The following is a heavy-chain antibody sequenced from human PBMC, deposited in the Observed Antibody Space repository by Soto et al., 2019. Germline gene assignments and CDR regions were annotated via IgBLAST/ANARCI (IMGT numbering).Heavy chain of an antibody. V-gene: IGHV4-4*07. J-gene: IGHJ4*02. D-gene: IGHD6-19*01. CDR3: ARERRSGWSQRYFDF. CDR2: IYTSGST. Sequence: SETLSLTCTVSGDSISGYHWSWIRQTAGKGLEWIGHIYTSGSTTYNPSLRGRVTLSIDTSKNQFSLELRSVTAADTAVYFCARERRSGWSQRYFDFCGQGTLVTVSS. CDR1: GDSISGYH.